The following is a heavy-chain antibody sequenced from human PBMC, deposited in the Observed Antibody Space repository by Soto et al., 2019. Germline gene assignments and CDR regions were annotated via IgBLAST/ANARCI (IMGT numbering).Heavy chain of an antibody. CDR2: INPNSGGT. J-gene: IGHJ4*02. CDR1: GYTFTGYY. CDR3: ARGVGDTAMVAEFDY. V-gene: IGHV1-2*02. D-gene: IGHD5-18*01. Sequence: QVQLVQSGAEVKKPGASVKVSCKASGYTFTGYYMHWVRPAPGQGLEWMGWINPNSGGTNYAQKFQGRVTMTRDTSISTAYMELSRLRSDDTAVYYCARGVGDTAMVAEFDYWGQGTLVTVSS.